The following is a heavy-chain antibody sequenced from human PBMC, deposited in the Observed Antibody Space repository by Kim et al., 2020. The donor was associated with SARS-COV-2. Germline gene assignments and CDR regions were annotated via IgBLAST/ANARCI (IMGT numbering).Heavy chain of an antibody. D-gene: IGHD5-18*01. CDR3: ASPDGYSYGLTY. V-gene: IGHV4-34*01. J-gene: IGHJ4*02. CDR1: GGSFSGYY. Sequence: SETLSLTCAVYGGSFSGYYWSWIRQPPGKGLEWIGEINHSGSTNYNPSLKSRVTISVDTSKNQFSLKLSSVTAADTAVYYCASPDGYSYGLTYWGQGTLVTVSS. CDR2: INHSGST.